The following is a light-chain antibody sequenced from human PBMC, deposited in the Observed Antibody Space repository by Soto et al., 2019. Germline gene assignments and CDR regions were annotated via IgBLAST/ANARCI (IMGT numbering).Light chain of an antibody. Sequence: EIVLTQSPGTLSLSPGERATLSCRASQSVTSSYVAWYQQKPGQAPRLLIYAASSRAPGIPDRFSGSGSARDFTLTISRLEPEECAVYYFQQYGYSPTFGGGTKVEIK. V-gene: IGKV3-20*01. CDR2: AAS. J-gene: IGKJ4*01. CDR1: QSVTSSY. CDR3: QQYGYSPT.